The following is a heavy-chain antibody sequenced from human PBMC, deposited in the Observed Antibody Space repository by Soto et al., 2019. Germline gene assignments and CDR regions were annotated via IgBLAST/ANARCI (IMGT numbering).Heavy chain of an antibody. V-gene: IGHV3-30-3*01. CDR2: ISYDGSNK. D-gene: IGHD4-17*01. Sequence: QVQLVESGGGVVQPGRSLRLSCAASGFTFSSYAMHWVRQAPGKGLEWVAVISYDGSNKYYADSVKGRFTISRDNSKNTLYLQMNSLRAEDTAVYYCARDQYGDSYDCWGQGTLVTVSS. CDR3: ARDQYGDSYDC. CDR1: GFTFSSYA. J-gene: IGHJ4*02.